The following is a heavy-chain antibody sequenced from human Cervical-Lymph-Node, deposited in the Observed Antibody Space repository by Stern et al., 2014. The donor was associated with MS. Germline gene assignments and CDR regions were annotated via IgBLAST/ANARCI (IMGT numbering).Heavy chain of an antibody. D-gene: IGHD5-12*01. Sequence: VQLVESGGGVVQPGRSLRLSCAASGFTFSSYAMHWVRQAPGKGPEYVAVIWVDGTNKYYADSVKGRFTISRDNSKNTLYLQMNSLRAEDTAVYYCATSSLHSGYDLPDAFDIWGQGTMVTVSS. CDR1: GFTFSSYA. J-gene: IGHJ3*02. V-gene: IGHV3-33*01. CDR2: IWVDGTNK. CDR3: ATSSLHSGYDLPDAFDI.